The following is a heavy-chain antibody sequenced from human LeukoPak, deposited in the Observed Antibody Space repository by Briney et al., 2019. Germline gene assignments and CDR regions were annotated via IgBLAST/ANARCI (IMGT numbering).Heavy chain of an antibody. V-gene: IGHV5-51*01. CDR2: IYPGDSDT. D-gene: IGHD6-13*01. Sequence: GESLQISCQGSGYRFTSYWIGWVRPMPGKGLEWMGIIYPGDSDTRYSPSFQGQVTISADKSISTAYLQWSSLKASDTAMYYCARHRWYSSPDYYYYYYMDVWGKGTTVTVSS. CDR3: ARHRWYSSPDYYYYYYMDV. CDR1: GYRFTSYW. J-gene: IGHJ6*03.